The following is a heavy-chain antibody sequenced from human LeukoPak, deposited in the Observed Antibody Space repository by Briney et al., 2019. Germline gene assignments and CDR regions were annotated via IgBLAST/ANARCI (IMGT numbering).Heavy chain of an antibody. CDR2: ISGSGGNT. D-gene: IGHD5-24*01. CDR3: ARTRDGYKPYFFDY. CDR1: GFTFSSYA. J-gene: IGHJ4*02. Sequence: PGGSLRLSCAASGFTFSSYAMSWVRQAPGKGLEWVSAISGSGGNTYYADSVKGRFTISRDNSKNTLYLQMNSLRAEDTAVYYCARTRDGYKPYFFDYWGQGTLVTVSS. V-gene: IGHV3-23*01.